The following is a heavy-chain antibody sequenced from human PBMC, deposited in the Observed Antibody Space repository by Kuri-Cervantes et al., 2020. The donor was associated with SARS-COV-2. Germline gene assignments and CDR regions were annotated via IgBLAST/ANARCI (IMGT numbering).Heavy chain of an antibody. CDR3: ARGHIVDARDY. J-gene: IGHJ4*02. D-gene: IGHD2-21*01. CDR1: GFTFTSHA. V-gene: IGHV3-30*03. CDR2: ISYDGSNK. Sequence: GESLKISCAVSGFTFTSHAMHWVRQAPGKGLEWVALISYDGSNKFYADSVKGRFTISRDNSKNSLYLQMNSLRAEDTAVYYCARGHIVDARDYWGQGTLVTVSS.